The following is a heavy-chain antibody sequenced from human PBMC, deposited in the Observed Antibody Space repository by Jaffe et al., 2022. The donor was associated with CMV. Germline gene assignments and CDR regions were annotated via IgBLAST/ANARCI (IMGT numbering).Heavy chain of an antibody. CDR1: GFTVSSNY. D-gene: IGHD2-8*01. V-gene: IGHV3-53*02. Sequence: EVQLVETGGGLIQPGGSLRLSCAASGFTVSSNYMSWVRQAPGKGLEWVSVIYSGGSTYYADSVKGRFTISRDNSKNTLYLQMNSLRAEDTAVYYCTVGVYYYYMDVWGKGTTVTVSS. CDR2: IYSGGST. CDR3: TVGVYYYYMDV. J-gene: IGHJ6*03.